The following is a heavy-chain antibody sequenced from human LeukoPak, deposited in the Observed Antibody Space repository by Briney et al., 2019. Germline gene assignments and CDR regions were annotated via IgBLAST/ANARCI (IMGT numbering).Heavy chain of an antibody. D-gene: IGHD3-22*01. CDR2: IRSKAYGGTT. J-gene: IGHJ4*02. Sequence: PGGSLRLSCAASGFTFSSYNMNWVRQAPGKGLEWVGFIRSKAYGGTTEYAASVKGRFTISRDGSKSIAYLQMNSLKTEDTAVYYCTSSSRYYYDSSGSHWGQGTLVTVSS. V-gene: IGHV3-49*04. CDR3: TSSSRYYYDSSGSH. CDR1: GFTFSSYN.